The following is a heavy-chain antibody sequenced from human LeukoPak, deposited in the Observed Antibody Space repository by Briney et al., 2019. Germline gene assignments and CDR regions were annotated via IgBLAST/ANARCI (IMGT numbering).Heavy chain of an antibody. CDR2: ISFDGSNK. Sequence: AGGSLRLSCAASGFTFSSYGMHWVRQAPGKGLEWVAVISFDGSNKYYADSVKGRFTISRDNSKNTLYLQMSSLRAEDTAVYYCAKTYYYGSGSYYAEAFDIWGQGTMVTVSS. CDR1: GFTFSSYG. V-gene: IGHV3-30*18. CDR3: AKTYYYGSGSYYAEAFDI. D-gene: IGHD3-10*01. J-gene: IGHJ3*02.